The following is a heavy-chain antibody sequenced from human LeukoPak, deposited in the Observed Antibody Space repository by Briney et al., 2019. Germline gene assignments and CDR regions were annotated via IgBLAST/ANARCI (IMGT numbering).Heavy chain of an antibody. J-gene: IGHJ4*02. V-gene: IGHV5-51*01. CDR3: ARFSVGGTYYPNY. D-gene: IGHD1-26*01. CDR2: IYPGDSDT. CDR1: GYSFTSYW. Sequence: GESLKISCKASGYSFTSYWIGWVRQMPGKGLEWMGIIYPGDSDTRYSPSFQGQVTISAVQSISTAYLQWSSLKASDTAMYYCARFSVGGTYYPNYWGQGTLVSVSS.